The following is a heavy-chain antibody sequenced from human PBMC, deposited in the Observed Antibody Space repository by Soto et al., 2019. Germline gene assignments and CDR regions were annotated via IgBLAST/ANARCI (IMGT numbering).Heavy chain of an antibody. CDR1: GGTISSSNC. D-gene: IGHD6-13*01. J-gene: IGHJ5*02. V-gene: IGHV4-4*02. CDR2: IYHSGST. Sequence: SEDLSHTWAVSGGTISSSNCWRWVRLHLGKGLEWIGEIYHSGSTNYNPSLKSRVTISVDKSKNQFSLKLSSVTAADSAVYYCARGAAAGISRYAWFDPWGQGTLVTVS. CDR3: ARGAAAGISRYAWFDP.